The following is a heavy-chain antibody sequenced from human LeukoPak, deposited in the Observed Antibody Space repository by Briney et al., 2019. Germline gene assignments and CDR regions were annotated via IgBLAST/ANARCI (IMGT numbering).Heavy chain of an antibody. CDR1: GFTFSSYG. CDR3: ARAMIADILTGYYRYYFDY. Sequence: GRSLRLSCAASGFTFSSYGMHWVRQAPGKGLEWVAVIWYDGSNKYYADSVKGRFTISRDNSKNTLYLQMNSPRAEDTAVYYCARAMIADILTGYYRYYFDYWGQGTLVTVSS. D-gene: IGHD3-9*01. CDR2: IWYDGSNK. J-gene: IGHJ4*02. V-gene: IGHV3-33*01.